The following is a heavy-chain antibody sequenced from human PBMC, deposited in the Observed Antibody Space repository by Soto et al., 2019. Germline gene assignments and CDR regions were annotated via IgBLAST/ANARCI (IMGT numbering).Heavy chain of an antibody. CDR2: ISDSGGDT. V-gene: IGHV3-23*01. CDR3: AKGLRGGYPGSRIFDF. Sequence: GGSLRLSCAASGFTFSTYAMNWVRQAPGKGLEWVSVISDSGGDTKFADSVKGRFTVSRDNSKNTLYLQMDSLRAEDSAIYYCAKGLRGGYPGSRIFDFWGQGTPVTVSS. J-gene: IGHJ4*02. CDR1: GFTFSTYA. D-gene: IGHD3-10*01.